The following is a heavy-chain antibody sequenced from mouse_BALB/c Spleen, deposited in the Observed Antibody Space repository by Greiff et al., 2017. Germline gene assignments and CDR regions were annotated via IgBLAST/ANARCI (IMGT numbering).Heavy chain of an antibody. J-gene: IGHJ3*01. D-gene: IGHD2-10*02. V-gene: IGHV1-77*01. CDR1: GYTFTDYY. CDR3: AQSPSYGNYGGFAY. CDR2: IYPGSGNT. Sequence: QVQLQQSGAELARPGASVKLSCKASGYTFTDYYINWVKQRTGQGLEWIGEIYPGSGNTYYNKKFKGKATLTADKSSSTAYMQLSSLTSEDSAVYFCAQSPSYGNYGGFAYWGQGTLVTVSA.